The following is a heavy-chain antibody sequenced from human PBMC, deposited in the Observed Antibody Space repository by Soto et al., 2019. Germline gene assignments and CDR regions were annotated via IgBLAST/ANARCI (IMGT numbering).Heavy chain of an antibody. CDR2: ISSTGRTI. J-gene: IGHJ4*02. Sequence: GGSLRLSCGASGFTFSNYYMSWIRQAPGKGLEWVSYISSTGRTIYYADSVKGRFTVSRDNARNSLSLKLNSLRVEDAAVYYCARSYSSGWEFDYWGQGTQVTAPQ. V-gene: IGHV3-11*01. CDR3: ARSYSSGWEFDY. D-gene: IGHD6-19*01. CDR1: GFTFSNYY.